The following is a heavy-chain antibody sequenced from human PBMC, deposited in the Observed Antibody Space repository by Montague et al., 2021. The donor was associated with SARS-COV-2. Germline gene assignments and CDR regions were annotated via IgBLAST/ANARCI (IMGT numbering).Heavy chain of an antibody. D-gene: IGHD5-24*01. J-gene: IGHJ4*02. CDR2: IYYSGST. CDR1: GGSISSSSYY. Sequence: SETLSLTCTVSGGSISSSSYYWGWIRQPPGKGLEWIGSIYYSGSTYYNPSLKSRVTISVDTSKNQFSLKLSSVTAADTAVYYCARGVKRWLQPLRWLGVYYFDYWGQGTLVTVSS. CDR3: ARGVKRWLQPLRWLGVYYFDY. V-gene: IGHV4-39*07.